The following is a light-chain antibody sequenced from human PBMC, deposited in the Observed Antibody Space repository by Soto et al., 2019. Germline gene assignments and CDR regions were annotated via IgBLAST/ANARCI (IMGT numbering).Light chain of an antibody. CDR3: QHLDTTPPWT. CDR2: GAS. J-gene: IGKJ1*01. Sequence: EIVLTQSPGTLSLSPGERATLSCRASQSVDITHLSWYQQIPGQAPRLLIYGASRRATGIPDRFSVSGSWTDFTLTINRLEPEDFSMYYCQHLDTTPPWTFGQGTKVESK. CDR1: QSVDITH. V-gene: IGKV3-20*01.